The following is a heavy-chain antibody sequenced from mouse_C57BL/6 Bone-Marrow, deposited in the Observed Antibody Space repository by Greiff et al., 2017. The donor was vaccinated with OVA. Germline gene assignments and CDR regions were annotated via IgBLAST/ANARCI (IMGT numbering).Heavy chain of an antibody. CDR1: GFSLTSYG. Sequence: VQVVESGPGLVAPSQSLSITCTVSGFSLTSYGVDWVRQSPGKGLEWLGVIWSVGSTNYNSALKSRLSISKDNSKSQVFLKMNSLQTDDTAMYYCARESPSNHWYFDVWGTGTTVTVSS. CDR3: ARESPSNHWYFDV. CDR2: IWSVGST. D-gene: IGHD2-10*02. V-gene: IGHV2-6*01. J-gene: IGHJ1*03.